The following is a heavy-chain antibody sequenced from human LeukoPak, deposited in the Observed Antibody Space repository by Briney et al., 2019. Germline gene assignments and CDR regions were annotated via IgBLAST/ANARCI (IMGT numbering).Heavy chain of an antibody. V-gene: IGHV3-21*01. Sequence: GGSLRPSCAASGFTFSSYSMNWVRQAPGKGLEWVSSISSSSSYIYYADSVKGRFTISRDNAKNSLYLQMNSLRAEDTAVYYCARAIGFPGVAWFDPWGQGTLVTVSS. CDR1: GFTFSSYS. D-gene: IGHD7-27*01. CDR3: ARAIGFPGVAWFDP. J-gene: IGHJ5*02. CDR2: ISSSSSYI.